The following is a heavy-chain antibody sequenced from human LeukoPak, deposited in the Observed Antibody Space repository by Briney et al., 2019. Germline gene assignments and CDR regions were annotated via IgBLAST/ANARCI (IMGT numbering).Heavy chain of an antibody. CDR3: ARGGGVVVPAADY. CDR2: INPNSGGT. D-gene: IGHD2-2*01. J-gene: IGHJ4*02. V-gene: IGHV1-2*02. CDR1: GYTFTGYY. Sequence: ASVKVSCKASGYTFTGYYMHWMRQAPGQGLEWMGWINPNSGGTNYAQKFQGRVTMTRDTSISTAYMELSRLRSDDTAVYYCARGGGVVVPAADYWGQGTLVTVSS.